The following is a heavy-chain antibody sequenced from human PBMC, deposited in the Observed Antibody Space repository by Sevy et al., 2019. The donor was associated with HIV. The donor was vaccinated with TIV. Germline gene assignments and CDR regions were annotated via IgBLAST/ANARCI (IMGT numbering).Heavy chain of an antibody. J-gene: IGHJ6*02. CDR1: GFTFDDYT. CDR2: IRSKAYGGTT. D-gene: IGHD1-26*01. V-gene: IGHV3-49*04. Sequence: GGSLRFSCRASGFTFDDYTMSWVRQAPGKGLEWVAFIRSKAYGGTTEYAASVKGRFTISRDESKSIAYLQMNSLKTEDIAVYYCTRVEGAADWGMDVWGQGTTVTVSS. CDR3: TRVEGAADWGMDV.